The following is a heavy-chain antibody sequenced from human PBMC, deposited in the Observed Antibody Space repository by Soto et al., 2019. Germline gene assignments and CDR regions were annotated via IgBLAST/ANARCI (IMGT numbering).Heavy chain of an antibody. J-gene: IGHJ3*02. Sequence: PGGSLRLSCAASGFMSDKYAMNWVRQAPGKGLEWVSAISSSGDTTDYTESVRGRFTISRDNSINTLYLHMRSLRPEDTAVYYCAHPRGYGVFDAVDIWGQGTMVTV. CDR1: GFMSDKYA. CDR2: ISSSGDTT. V-gene: IGHV3-23*01. CDR3: AHPRGYGVFDAVDI. D-gene: IGHD4-17*01.